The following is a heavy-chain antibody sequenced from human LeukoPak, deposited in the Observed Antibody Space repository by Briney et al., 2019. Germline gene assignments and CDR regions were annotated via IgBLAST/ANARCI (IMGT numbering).Heavy chain of an antibody. CDR3: ARDRFGYGDYPDY. Sequence: GGSLRLSCAASGFTFSSYAMHWVRQAPGKGLEWVAVISYDGSNKYYADSVKGRFTISRDNSKNTLYLQMNSLRAEDTAVYYCARDRFGYGDYPDYWGQGTLVTVSS. V-gene: IGHV3-30*04. J-gene: IGHJ4*02. CDR2: ISYDGSNK. D-gene: IGHD4-17*01. CDR1: GFTFSSYA.